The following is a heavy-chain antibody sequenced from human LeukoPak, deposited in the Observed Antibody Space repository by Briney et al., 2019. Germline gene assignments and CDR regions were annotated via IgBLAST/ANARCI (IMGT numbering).Heavy chain of an antibody. J-gene: IGHJ4*02. V-gene: IGHV1-18*01. CDR2: ISTYDDNI. D-gene: IGHD3-9*01. Sequence: ASVKVSCKASGGTFSSYAVNWVRLTPGQGLEWLGWISTYDDNIKYAQSLQGRLTLTIDTSTSTAYMELRSLTSDDTAVYYCARETYSNILTGTDYWGPGTLVTVSS. CDR1: GGTFSSYA. CDR3: ARETYSNILTGTDY.